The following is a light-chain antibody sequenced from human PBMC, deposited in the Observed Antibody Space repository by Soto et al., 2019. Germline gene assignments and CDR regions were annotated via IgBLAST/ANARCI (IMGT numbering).Light chain of an antibody. J-gene: IGKJ1*01. CDR3: QQYYSYPHT. V-gene: IGKV1-8*01. Sequence: AIRMTQSPSSFSASTGDRVTIPCRASQGISSYLAWYQQKPGKAPKLLIYAASTLQSGVPSRFSGSGSGTDFTLTISCLQSEDFATYYCQQYYSYPHTFGQGTKVEIK. CDR1: QGISSY. CDR2: AAS.